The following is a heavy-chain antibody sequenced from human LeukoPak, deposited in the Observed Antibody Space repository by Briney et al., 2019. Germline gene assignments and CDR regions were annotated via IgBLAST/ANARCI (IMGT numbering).Heavy chain of an antibody. CDR1: GFTFSSYA. D-gene: IGHD4-17*01. J-gene: IGHJ5*02. CDR3: AKVTTGFWVCDH. CDR2: ISGSGGAP. V-gene: IGHV3-23*01. Sequence: GGSLRLSCAASGFTFSSYAMSWVRQAPGKGLEWVSGISGSGGAPNYADSVKGRFTISRDNSKNTLHLQMNSLTDEDTAVYYCAKVTTGFWVCDHWGQGTLVTVSS.